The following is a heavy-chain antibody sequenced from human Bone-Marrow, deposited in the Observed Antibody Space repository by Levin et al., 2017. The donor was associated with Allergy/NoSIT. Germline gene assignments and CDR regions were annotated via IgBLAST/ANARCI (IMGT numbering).Heavy chain of an antibody. D-gene: IGHD6-13*01. CDR1: GYIFTDYY. CDR2: INPNTGGT. Sequence: ASLKVSCKASGYIFTDYYMHWVRQAPGQGLEWMGWINPNTGGTSYSQNFQGRVTMTRDTSISTAYMDLSSLRSDDTAVYYCARGIASGGKTYYYYYMDVWGRGTTVAVSS. CDR3: ARGIASGGKTYYYYYMDV. V-gene: IGHV1-2*02. J-gene: IGHJ6*03.